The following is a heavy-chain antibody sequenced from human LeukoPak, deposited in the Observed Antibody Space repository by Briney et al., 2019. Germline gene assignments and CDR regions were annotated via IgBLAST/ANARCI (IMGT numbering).Heavy chain of an antibody. CDR2: IGTSSSTI. Sequence: GGSLRLSCAASGFTFSSYSMNWVRQAPGKGLEWVSYIGTSSSTIYYADSVKSRFTISRDNAKNSLYLQMNSLRAVDTAVYYCARHSYGFAFDIWGQGTMVTVSS. CDR3: ARHSYGFAFDI. D-gene: IGHD5-18*01. V-gene: IGHV3-48*04. J-gene: IGHJ3*02. CDR1: GFTFSSYS.